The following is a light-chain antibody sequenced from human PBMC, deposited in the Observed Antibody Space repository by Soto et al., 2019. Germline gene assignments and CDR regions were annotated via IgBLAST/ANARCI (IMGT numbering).Light chain of an antibody. J-gene: IGKJ3*01. V-gene: IGKV1-27*01. CDR3: QKYNSAPRT. CDR1: QGISNY. CDR2: AAS. Sequence: DIQMPQSPSSLSASVGDRVTITCRASQGISNYLAWYQQKPGKVPKLLMYAASTLQSGVPSRFSGSGSGTDFTLTISSLQSEDVATYYCQKYNSAPRTFGPGTKVDIK.